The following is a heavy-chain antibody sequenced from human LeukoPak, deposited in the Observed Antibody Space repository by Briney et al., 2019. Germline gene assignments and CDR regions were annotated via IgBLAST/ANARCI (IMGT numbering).Heavy chain of an antibody. D-gene: IGHD3-22*01. V-gene: IGHV4-61*02. CDR3: ARGTMTDAFDI. CDR1: GGSISSGSYY. J-gene: IGHJ3*02. CDR2: IYTSGST. Sequence: SETLSLTCTVSGGSISSGSYYWRWIRQPAGKGLEWIGRIYTSGSTNYNPSLKSRVTISVDTSKNQFFLKLSPVTAADTAVYYCARGTMTDAFDIWGQGTMVTVSS.